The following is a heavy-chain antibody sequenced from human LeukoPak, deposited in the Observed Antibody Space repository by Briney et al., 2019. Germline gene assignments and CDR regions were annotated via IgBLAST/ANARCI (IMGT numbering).Heavy chain of an antibody. D-gene: IGHD2/OR15-2a*01. CDR3: ARDKMTTFYYYGMDV. Sequence: GGSLRLSCAASGFTVSSNYMSWVRQAPGKGLEWVSVIYSGGSTYYADSVKGRFTISRDNSKNTLYLQMNSLRAEDTAVYYCARDKMTTFYYYGMDVWGQGTLVTVSS. V-gene: IGHV3-53*01. CDR1: GFTVSSNY. CDR2: IYSGGST. J-gene: IGHJ6*02.